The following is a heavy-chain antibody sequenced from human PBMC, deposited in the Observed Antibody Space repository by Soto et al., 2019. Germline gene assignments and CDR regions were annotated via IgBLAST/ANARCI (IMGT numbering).Heavy chain of an antibody. CDR2: IIPIFGAA. CDR3: AREWGNSSSAGRWFDP. CDR1: GGTFSSYA. V-gene: IGHV1-69*12. J-gene: IGHJ5*02. D-gene: IGHD6-6*01. Sequence: QVQLVQSGAEVKKPGSSVKVSCKASGGTFSSYAISWVRQAPGQGLEWMGGIIPIFGAANYAQKFQSIVTITADESTSTAYMELSSLRSEDTAVYYCAREWGNSSSAGRWFDPWGQGTLVTVSS.